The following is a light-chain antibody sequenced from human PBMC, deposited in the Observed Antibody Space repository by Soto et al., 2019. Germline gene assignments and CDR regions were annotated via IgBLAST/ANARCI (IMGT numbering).Light chain of an antibody. J-gene: IGKJ4*01. CDR2: AAS. CDR3: QKYNSATRT. V-gene: IGKV1-27*01. Sequence: IQMTQSPSALSASVGDRVTITCRASQDIRHFLAWYQHKPGRVPKLLIYAASTLQSGVPSRFSGSGSGTDFILTLSSLQPEDAATYSCQKYNSATRTFGGGTTVEI. CDR1: QDIRHF.